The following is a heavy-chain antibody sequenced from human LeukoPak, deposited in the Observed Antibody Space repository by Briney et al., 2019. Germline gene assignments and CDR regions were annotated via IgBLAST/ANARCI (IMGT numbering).Heavy chain of an antibody. CDR3: ARLIPTVRYRGWEDY. V-gene: IGHV1-24*01. CDR1: GYTLPELS. Sequence: ASVKVSCKVSGYTLPELSMHWVRQAPGKGLEWMGGFDPEDGETIYAQKFQGRVSMTEDTSTDTAYMELSSLRSDDTAVYYWARLIPTVRYRGWEDYWGQGTLVTVSS. J-gene: IGHJ4*02. CDR2: FDPEDGET. D-gene: IGHD4-17*01.